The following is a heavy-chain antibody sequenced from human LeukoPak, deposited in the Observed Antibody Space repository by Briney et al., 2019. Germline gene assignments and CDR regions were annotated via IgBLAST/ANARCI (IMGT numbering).Heavy chain of an antibody. Sequence: GPSVTVSCKASGYTFTSYYMHWVRQAPGQGLEWMGIINPSGGSTIYAQKFQGRVTMTRDTSTSTVYMELSSLRSEDTAVYYCARVHRLDSSGWHWGQGTLVTVSS. J-gene: IGHJ4*02. CDR2: INPSGGST. V-gene: IGHV1-46*01. D-gene: IGHD6-19*01. CDR1: GYTFTSYY. CDR3: ARVHRLDSSGWH.